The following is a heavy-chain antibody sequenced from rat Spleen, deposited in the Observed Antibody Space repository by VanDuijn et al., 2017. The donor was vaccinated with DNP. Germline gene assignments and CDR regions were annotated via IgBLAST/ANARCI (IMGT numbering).Heavy chain of an antibody. V-gene: IGHV5-25*01. CDR2: ISYFGDNT. CDR3: AARAPGDYFYGGYFDY. Sequence: LELVAYISYFGDNTYSGDSVKGRFTISRDNAKSSLYLQMDSLRSEDTATYYCAARAPGDYFYGGYFDYWGQGVMVTVSS. D-gene: IGHD1-6*01. J-gene: IGHJ2*01.